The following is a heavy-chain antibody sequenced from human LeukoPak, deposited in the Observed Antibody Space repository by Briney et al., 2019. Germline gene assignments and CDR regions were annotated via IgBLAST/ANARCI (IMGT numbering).Heavy chain of an antibody. D-gene: IGHD1-1*01. V-gene: IGHV1-46*01. CDR2: ISPSGGDT. CDR3: ARGGTAVTTNYFDY. CDR1: GYTFTTYY. Sequence: ASVKVSCKPSGYTFTTYYLHWVRQAPGHGLEWMGVISPSGGDTTYAQRFQGRLTMTRDTSTSTVYMEVSSLRSDGTAVYYCARGGTAVTTNYFDYWGQGTLITVSS. J-gene: IGHJ4*02.